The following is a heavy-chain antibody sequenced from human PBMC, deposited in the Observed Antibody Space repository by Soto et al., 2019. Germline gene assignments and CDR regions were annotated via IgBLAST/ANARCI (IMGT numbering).Heavy chain of an antibody. V-gene: IGHV4-31*03. CDR2: IYYSGST. Sequence: QVQLQESGPGLVKPSQTLSLTCTVSGGSISSGGYYWSWIRQHPGKGLEWIGYIYYSGSTYYNPSIKIRVTISVDTSKNQFSLKLCSVTAADTAVYYCARDTSSGWSPPFGHWGQGTLVTVSS. J-gene: IGHJ4*02. D-gene: IGHD6-19*01. CDR3: ARDTSSGWSPPFGH. CDR1: GGSISSGGYY.